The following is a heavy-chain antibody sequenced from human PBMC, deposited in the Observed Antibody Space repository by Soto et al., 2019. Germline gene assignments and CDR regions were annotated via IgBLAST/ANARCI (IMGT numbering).Heavy chain of an antibody. D-gene: IGHD6-6*01. CDR2: INPNSGGT. V-gene: IGHV1-2*04. J-gene: IGHJ6*02. CDR3: ARDLAARLYGMDV. Sequence: GASVKVSCKASGYTFTGYYMHWVRQAPGQGLEWMGWINPNSGGTNYAQKFQGWVTMTRDTSISTAYMELSRLRSDDTAVYYCARDLAARLYGMDVWGQGTTVTVSS. CDR1: GYTFTGYY.